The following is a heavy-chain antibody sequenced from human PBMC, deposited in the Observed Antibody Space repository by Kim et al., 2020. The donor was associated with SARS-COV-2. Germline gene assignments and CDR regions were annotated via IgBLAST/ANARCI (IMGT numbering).Heavy chain of an antibody. V-gene: IGHV3-30*18. CDR3: AKIAGRYSSSWYSDY. CDR2: ISYDGSNK. Sequence: GGSLRLSCAASGFTFSSYGMHWVRQAPGKGLEWVAVISYDGSNKYYADSVKGRFTISRDNSKNTLYLQMNSLRAEDTAVYYCAKIAGRYSSSWYSDYWGQGPLVPVSS. J-gene: IGHJ4*02. D-gene: IGHD6-13*01. CDR1: GFTFSSYG.